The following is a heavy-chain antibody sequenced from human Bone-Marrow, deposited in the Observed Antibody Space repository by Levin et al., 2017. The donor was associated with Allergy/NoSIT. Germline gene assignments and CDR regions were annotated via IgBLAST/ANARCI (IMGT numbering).Heavy chain of an antibody. CDR2: IYYSGST. V-gene: IGHV4-59*01. Sequence: SETLSLTCTVSGGSITSDYWSWIRQTPGKGLEWIGHIYYSGSTTYNPSLMSRVTISVDTSKKQFSLNLISVTAADTALYYCAWVEGSSISYSVRWLDTWGQGTLVIVSS. CDR3: AWVEGSSISYSVRWLDT. CDR1: GGSITSDY. J-gene: IGHJ5*02. D-gene: IGHD6-13*01.